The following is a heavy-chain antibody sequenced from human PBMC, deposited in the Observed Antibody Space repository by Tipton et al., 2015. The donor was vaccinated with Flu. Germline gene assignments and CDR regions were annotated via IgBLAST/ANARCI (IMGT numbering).Heavy chain of an antibody. CDR2: MYHGGRT. V-gene: IGHV4-38-2*01. CDR1: GYSISIGAY. J-gene: IGHJ4*02. CDR3: ARSTYHYGSGSSDY. D-gene: IGHD3-10*01. Sequence: GLVKPSETLSLNCAVSGYSISIGAYWGWIRQPPGKGLEWIGNMYHGGRTYYNPSLKSRVTISVDTAKNQFSQRLSSVTAADTAVYYCARSTYHYGSGSSDYWGQGTLVTVSS.